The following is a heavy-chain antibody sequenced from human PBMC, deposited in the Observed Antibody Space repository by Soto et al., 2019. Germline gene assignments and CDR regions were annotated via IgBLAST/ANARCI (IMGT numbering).Heavy chain of an antibody. CDR1: GYNFIDYD. D-gene: IGHD6-19*01. CDR2: MSPNSVNT. CDR3: ARDPYRSGHFDP. J-gene: IGHJ5*02. Sequence: QVQLVQSGAEVREPGASVKVSCKAYGYNFIDYDINWVRQSTGQGLEWIGWMSPNSVNTGYAQSFQGRVTSHRDTSIVTAYTELSSLKSEDTVDYYCARDPYRSGHFDPWGQGTLVTVSS. V-gene: IGHV1-8*01.